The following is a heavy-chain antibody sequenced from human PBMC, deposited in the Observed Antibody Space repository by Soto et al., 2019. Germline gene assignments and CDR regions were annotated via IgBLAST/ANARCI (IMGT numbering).Heavy chain of an antibody. V-gene: IGHV3-30*18. CDR3: AKAEVPNQLLYYFDY. CDR1: GFTFSSYG. D-gene: IGHD2-2*01. J-gene: IGHJ4*02. Sequence: QVQLVESGGGVVQPGRSLRLSCAASGFTFSSYGRHWVRQAPGKGLEWVAVISYDGSNKYYADSVKGRFTISRDNSKNTLYLQMNSLRAEDTAVYYCAKAEVPNQLLYYFDYWGQRTLVTVSS. CDR2: ISYDGSNK.